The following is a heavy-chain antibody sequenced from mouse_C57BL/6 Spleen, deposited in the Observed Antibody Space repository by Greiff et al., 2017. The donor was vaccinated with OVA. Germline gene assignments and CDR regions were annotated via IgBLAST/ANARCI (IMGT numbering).Heavy chain of an antibody. CDR1: GYAFTNYL. CDR3: ARGGYYWDD. J-gene: IGHJ2*01. Sequence: VQLQQSGAELVRPGTSVKVSCKASGYAFTNYLIEWVKQRPGQGLEWIGVINPGSGGTNYNEKFKGKATLTADKSSSTAYMQLSSLTSEDSAVYFCARGGYYWDDWGKGTTRTVAS. CDR2: INPGSGGT. V-gene: IGHV1-54*01.